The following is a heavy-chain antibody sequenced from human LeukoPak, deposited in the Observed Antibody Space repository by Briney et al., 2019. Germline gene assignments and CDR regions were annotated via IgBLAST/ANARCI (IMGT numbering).Heavy chain of an antibody. CDR3: ARSRFYYDSSGYYFPYYFDY. J-gene: IGHJ4*02. D-gene: IGHD3-22*01. V-gene: IGHV4-59*01. CDR1: GGSISSNY. Sequence: ASETLSLTCTVSGGSISSNYWSWIRQPPGKGLEWIGYIYYSGSTNYNPSLKSRVTISVDTSKNQFSLKLSSVTAADTAVYYCARSRFYYDSSGYYFPYYFDYWGQGTLVTVSS. CDR2: IYYSGST.